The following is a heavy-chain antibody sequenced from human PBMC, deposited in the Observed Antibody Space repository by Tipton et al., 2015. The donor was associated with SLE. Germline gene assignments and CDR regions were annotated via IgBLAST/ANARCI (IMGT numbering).Heavy chain of an antibody. CDR3: ARGSVVAYDY. V-gene: IGHV3-9*01. CDR2: ISWNRGNR. J-gene: IGHJ4*02. Sequence: QLVQSGGGVVHPGGSLRLSCVGSAVTFSNYGMHWVRQAPGKGLEWVSGISWNRGNRDYADSVKGRFTISRDNTKSTLYLQMNTLRPEDTALYYCARGSVVAYDYWGQGTLVTVSS. D-gene: IGHD2-15*01. CDR1: AVTFSNYG.